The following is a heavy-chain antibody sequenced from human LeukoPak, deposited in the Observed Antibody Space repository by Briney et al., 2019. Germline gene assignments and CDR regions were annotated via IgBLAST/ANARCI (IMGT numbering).Heavy chain of an antibody. CDR1: RGTLSSYA. D-gene: IGHD5-12*01. CDR3: ASPYSGYDGPRY. Sequence: SVKVSCKASRGTLSSYAISWVRQPPAGGLEWMGGIITIFGTANYAQNFQGRVTITANNSTSTAYMGLSSLRSEVTAGYYWASPYSGYDGPRYWGQGTLVTVSS. J-gene: IGHJ4*02. CDR2: IITIFGTA. V-gene: IGHV1-69*06.